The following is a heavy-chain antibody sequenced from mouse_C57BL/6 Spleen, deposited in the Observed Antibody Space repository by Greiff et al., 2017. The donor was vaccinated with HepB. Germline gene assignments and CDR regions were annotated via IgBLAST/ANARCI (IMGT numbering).Heavy chain of an antibody. D-gene: IGHD2-1*01. V-gene: IGHV10-1*01. CDR2: IRSKSNNYAT. CDR1: GFSFNTYA. Sequence: EVHLVEPGGGLVQPKGSLKLSCAASGFSFNTYAMNWVRQAPGQGLEWVARIRSKSNNYATYYADSVKDRFTISRDDSESMLYLQMNNLKTEDTAMYYCVMGNWDYWGQGTTLTVSS. J-gene: IGHJ2*01. CDR3: VMGNWDY.